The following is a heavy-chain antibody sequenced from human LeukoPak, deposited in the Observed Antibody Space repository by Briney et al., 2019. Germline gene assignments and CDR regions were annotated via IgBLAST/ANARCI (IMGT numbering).Heavy chain of an antibody. Sequence: SETLSLTCAVYGGSFSSYYWNWIRQPPGKGLEWIGYIYYSGSTNYNPSLKSRVTILVDTSKNQFSLRLSSVTAADTAVYYCAREYSSSSGRRAFDIWGQGTMVTVSS. D-gene: IGHD6-6*01. V-gene: IGHV4-59*08. CDR2: IYYSGST. J-gene: IGHJ3*02. CDR3: AREYSSSSGRRAFDI. CDR1: GGSFSSYY.